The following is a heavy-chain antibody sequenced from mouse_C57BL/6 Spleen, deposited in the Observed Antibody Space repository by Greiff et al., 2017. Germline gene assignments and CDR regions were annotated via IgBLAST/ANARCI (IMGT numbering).Heavy chain of an antibody. V-gene: IGHV2-2*01. CDR2: IWSGGST. Sequence: VQGVESGPGLVQPSQSLSITCTASGFSLTSYGVHWVRQSPGKGLEWLGVIWSGGSTDYNAAFISRLSISKDNSKSQVFFKMNSLQTDDTAIYYCARNYYGAMDYWGQGTSVTVSS. J-gene: IGHJ4*01. CDR1: GFSLTSYG. CDR3: ARNYYGAMDY. D-gene: IGHD1-1*01.